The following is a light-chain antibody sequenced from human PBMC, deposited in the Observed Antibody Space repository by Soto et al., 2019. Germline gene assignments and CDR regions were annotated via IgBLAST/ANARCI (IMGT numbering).Light chain of an antibody. CDR3: QQYNSYPWT. Sequence: DIQMTQSPSSLSASVGDRVTISCRASQGIRNDLAWYQQKPGKAPKGLIYSASSLHSGVPSRFSGSGSGTEFTLTISSLQPDDFATYYCQQYNSYPWTFGQGTKVDIK. J-gene: IGKJ1*01. CDR2: SAS. CDR1: QGIRND. V-gene: IGKV1-17*01.